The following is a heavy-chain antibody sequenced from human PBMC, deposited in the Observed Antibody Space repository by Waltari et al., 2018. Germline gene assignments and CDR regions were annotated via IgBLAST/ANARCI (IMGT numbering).Heavy chain of an antibody. CDR1: GFTFRRYW. V-gene: IGHV3-7*01. Sequence: EVQLVESGGGLVQPGGSLRLSFAASGFTFRRYWMSWVRQAPGKGLEWVANIKQDGSDKYYVDSVKGRFTISRDNAKNSLYLQMNSLRVEDTAIYYCARLNWDVVKAFDYWGQGTLVTVSS. CDR2: IKQDGSDK. D-gene: IGHD3-22*01. CDR3: ARLNWDVVKAFDY. J-gene: IGHJ4*02.